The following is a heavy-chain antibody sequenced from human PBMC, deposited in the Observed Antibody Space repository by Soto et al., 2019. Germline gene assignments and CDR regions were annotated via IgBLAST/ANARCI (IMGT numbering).Heavy chain of an antibody. D-gene: IGHD6-19*01. CDR1: GFTVSSKY. CDR3: ASGWSEYFQH. Sequence: GGSLRLSCAASGFTVSSKYMSWVRRAPGKGLEWVSVIYSGGSTFYADSEKGRFTISRDNPKNTLYLQMHSLRAEDTAVYYCASGWSEYFQHWGQGTLVTVSS. V-gene: IGHV3-66*01. J-gene: IGHJ1*01. CDR2: IYSGGST.